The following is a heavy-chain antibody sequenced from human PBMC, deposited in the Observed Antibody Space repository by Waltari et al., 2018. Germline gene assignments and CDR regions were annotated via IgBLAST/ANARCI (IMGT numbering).Heavy chain of an antibody. J-gene: IGHJ4*02. D-gene: IGHD5-18*01. Sequence: EVQLLESGGGLVQPGGSLRLSCAASGFTFSSYAMNWVRQAPGKGLEWFSAIIGSGSSTNYADSVKGRFAISRDNSRNTLYLQMDSLRAEDTAVYFCASRSYTYGFDHWGQGTLVTVSS. CDR2: IIGSGSST. V-gene: IGHV3-23*01. CDR3: ASRSYTYGFDH. CDR1: GFTFSSYA.